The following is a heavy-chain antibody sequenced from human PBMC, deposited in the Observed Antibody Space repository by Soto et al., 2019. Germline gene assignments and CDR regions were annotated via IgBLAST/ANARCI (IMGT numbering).Heavy chain of an antibody. CDR1: GYSFKDHY. V-gene: IGHV1-46*02. J-gene: IGHJ4*02. CDR3: ARISCKGGSCYFDFDH. Sequence: ASVKVSCKASGYSFKDHYMHWVRQAPGRGLEWVGIINPSGEHTNYAQQFRGRVAMTRDTSTNTAYMELRSLRSEDTAVYFCARISCKGGSCYFDFDHWGQGTLVTVSS. D-gene: IGHD2-15*01. CDR2: INPSGEHT.